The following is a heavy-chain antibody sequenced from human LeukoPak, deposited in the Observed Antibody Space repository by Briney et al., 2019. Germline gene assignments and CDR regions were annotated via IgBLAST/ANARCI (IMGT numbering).Heavy chain of an antibody. CDR2: FDPEDGET. J-gene: IGHJ4*02. CDR3: VTRWLRSYCSGGSCYYY. D-gene: IGHD2-15*01. V-gene: IGHV1-24*01. CDR1: GYTLTELS. Sequence: ASVKVSCKVSGYTLTELSMHWVRQAPGKGLEWMGGFDPEDGETVYAQKFQGRVTMTEDTSTDTAYMELSSLRSEDTAVYYCVTRWLRSYCSGGSCYYYWGQGTLVTVSS.